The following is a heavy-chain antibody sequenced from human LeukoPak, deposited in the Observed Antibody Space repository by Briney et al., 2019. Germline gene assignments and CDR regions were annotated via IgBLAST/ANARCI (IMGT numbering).Heavy chain of an antibody. V-gene: IGHV4-39*01. CDR3: ARHDSTQLVLIY. D-gene: IGHD6-13*01. Sequence: SETLSLTCTVSGGSISSSSYYWGWIRQPPGKGLEWIGSIYYSGSTYYNPSLKSRVTISVDTSKNQFSLKLSSVTAADTAVYYCARHDSTQLVLIYWGQGTLVTVSS. J-gene: IGHJ4*02. CDR1: GGSISSSSYY. CDR2: IYYSGST.